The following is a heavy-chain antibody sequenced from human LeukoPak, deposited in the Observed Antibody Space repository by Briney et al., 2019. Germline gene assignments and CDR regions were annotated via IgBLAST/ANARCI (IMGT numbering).Heavy chain of an antibody. V-gene: IGHV5-10-1*01. Sequence: GESLKISCKTSGYNFNSHWISWARQMPGEGLEWLGRIDPSDSYTNYNPSFQGHIIVSANSSISTAYLQWNSLRASDSGIYYCARKMSLDNSNSRAFDYWGQGTLVTVSS. CDR2: IDPSDSYT. CDR1: GYNFNSHW. J-gene: IGHJ4*02. D-gene: IGHD4-11*01. CDR3: ARKMSLDNSNSRAFDY.